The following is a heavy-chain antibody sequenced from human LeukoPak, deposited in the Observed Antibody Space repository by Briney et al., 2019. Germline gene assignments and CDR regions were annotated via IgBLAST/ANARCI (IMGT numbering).Heavy chain of an antibody. J-gene: IGHJ4*02. V-gene: IGHV1-2*04. Sequence: GASVKVSCKASGYTFTGYYMHWVRQAPGQGLGWMGWINPNSGGTNYAQKFQGWVTMTRDTSISTAYMELSRLRSDGTAVYYCARGPAIAAAGQLIDYWGQGTLVTVSS. D-gene: IGHD6-13*01. CDR1: GYTFTGYY. CDR2: INPNSGGT. CDR3: ARGPAIAAAGQLIDY.